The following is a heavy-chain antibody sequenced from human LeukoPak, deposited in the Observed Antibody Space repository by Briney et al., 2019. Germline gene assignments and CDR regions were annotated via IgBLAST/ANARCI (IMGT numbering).Heavy chain of an antibody. V-gene: IGHV3-21*01. D-gene: IGHD3-22*01. CDR2: ISSSSSYI. CDR3: ARDSSYYDSSGYQGHYFDY. CDR1: GFTFSSYS. J-gene: IGHJ4*02. Sequence: PGGSLRLSCAASGFTFSSYSMNWVRQAPGKGLEWVSSISSSSSYIYYADSVKGRFTISRDNAKNSLYLQMNSLRAEDTAVYYCARDSSYYDSSGYQGHYFDYWGQGTLVTVSS.